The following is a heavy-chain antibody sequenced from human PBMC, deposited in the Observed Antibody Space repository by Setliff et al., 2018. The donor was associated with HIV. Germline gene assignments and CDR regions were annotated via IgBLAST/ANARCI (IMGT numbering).Heavy chain of an antibody. V-gene: IGHV3-21*01. CDR1: GFTFSSYS. Sequence: GGSLRLSCAASGFTFSSYSMNWVRQAPGKGLEWASSISSSSSYIYYADSVKGRFTISRDNAKNSLYLQMNSLRAEDTAVYYCARGYYDSRGYYYPFDYWGQGTLVTVSS. CDR3: ARGYYDSRGYYYPFDY. CDR2: ISSSSSYI. J-gene: IGHJ4*02. D-gene: IGHD3-22*01.